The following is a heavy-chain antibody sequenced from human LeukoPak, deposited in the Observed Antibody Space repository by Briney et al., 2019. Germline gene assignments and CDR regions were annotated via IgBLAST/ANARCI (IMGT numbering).Heavy chain of an antibody. CDR3: AKDRGFSYAFDI. D-gene: IGHD3-3*01. J-gene: IGHJ3*02. V-gene: IGHV3-23*01. Sequence: EGSLRLSCAASGFTFDDYAIHWVRQAPGKGLEWVSAISDSGGDTYHADSVKGRFTISRDNSKNTLYVQMNSLRAEDTAVYYCAKDRGFSYAFDIWGQGTMVSVSS. CDR2: ISDSGGDT. CDR1: GFTFDDYA.